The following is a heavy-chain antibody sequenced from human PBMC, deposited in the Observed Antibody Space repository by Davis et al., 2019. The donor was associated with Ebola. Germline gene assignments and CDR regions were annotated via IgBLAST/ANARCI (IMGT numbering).Heavy chain of an antibody. D-gene: IGHD6-6*01. Sequence: PGGSLRLSCAASAFSFSSYSMNWVRQAPGKGLEWVSYISTSSSPIHYADSVKGRFTISRDNAKNSLYLQMNSLRDEDTAVYYCARDQGAIAARPSAFDMWGQGTMVTVSS. CDR2: ISTSSSPI. V-gene: IGHV3-48*02. J-gene: IGHJ3*02. CDR3: ARDQGAIAARPSAFDM. CDR1: AFSFSSYS.